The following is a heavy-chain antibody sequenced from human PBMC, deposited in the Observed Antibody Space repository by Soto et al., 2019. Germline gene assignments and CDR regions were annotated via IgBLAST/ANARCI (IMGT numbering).Heavy chain of an antibody. D-gene: IGHD2-8*01. V-gene: IGHV3-7*05. CDR2: IKQDGSEK. CDR1: GFTFSSYW. J-gene: IGHJ6*02. CDR3: VRDLYCTNGVCYIPPRMDV. Sequence: GGSLRLSCAASGFTFSSYWMSWVRQAPGKGLKWVDNIKQDGSEKYYVDSVKGRFTISRDNAKNSLYLQMNSLRAEDTAVYYCVRDLYCTNGVCYIPPRMDVWGQGTTVTVSS.